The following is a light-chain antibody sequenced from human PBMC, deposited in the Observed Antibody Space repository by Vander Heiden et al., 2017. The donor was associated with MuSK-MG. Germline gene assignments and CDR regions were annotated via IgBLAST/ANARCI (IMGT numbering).Light chain of an antibody. J-gene: IGLJ2*01. CDR2: QDS. Sequence: SYGLTPPPSVSVSPGQTASITCSGDKLGDKYACWYQQKPGQSPVLVIYQDSKRPSGIPERFSGSNSGNTATLTISGTQAMDEADYYCQAWDSSTNVVFGGGTKLTVL. CDR1: KLGDKY. CDR3: QAWDSSTNVV. V-gene: IGLV3-1*01.